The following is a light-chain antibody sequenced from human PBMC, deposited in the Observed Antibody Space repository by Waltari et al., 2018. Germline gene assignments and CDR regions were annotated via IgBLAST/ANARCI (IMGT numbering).Light chain of an antibody. CDR2: DAS. V-gene: IGKV1-5*01. CDR1: LGVSTW. CDR3: QQYNTYSRT. J-gene: IGKJ4*01. Sequence: DIQMTQSPSTLPASVGDRVTITCRASLGVSTWLAWYQQKPGKAPKLLIYDASSLESGVPLRFSGSGSGTEFTLTISSLQPDDFATYYCQQYNTYSRTFGGGTKVESK.